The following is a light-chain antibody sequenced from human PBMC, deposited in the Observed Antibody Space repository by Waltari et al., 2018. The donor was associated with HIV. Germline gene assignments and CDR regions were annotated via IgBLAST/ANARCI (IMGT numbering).Light chain of an antibody. J-gene: IGLJ2*01. CDR1: SSNIGRTT. V-gene: IGLV1-44*01. CDR2: TNN. Sequence: QSVLTHPPSASGTPAQRVTIPCSGTSSNIGRTTVTWYQQLPGTAPKLLIDTNNQRPSGVPDRFSGSKSGTSASLAISGLQSEDEADYYCAAWDDSLNGPVFGGGTKLTVL. CDR3: AAWDDSLNGPV.